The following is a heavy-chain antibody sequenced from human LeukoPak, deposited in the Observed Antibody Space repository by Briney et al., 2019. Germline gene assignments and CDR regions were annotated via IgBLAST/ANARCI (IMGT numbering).Heavy chain of an antibody. Sequence: GGSLRLSCAASGFSVSSKYMSWVRRAPGKGLEWVSVIHSGGSTYYADSVKGRFTISRDNSKNTLYLQMSNLRAEDTAVFYCATTVAIAGCEGFFDQWGQGTPVTVSS. J-gene: IGHJ4*02. D-gene: IGHD3-22*01. CDR1: GFSVSSKY. CDR3: ATTVAIAGCEGFFDQ. V-gene: IGHV3-53*01. CDR2: IHSGGST.